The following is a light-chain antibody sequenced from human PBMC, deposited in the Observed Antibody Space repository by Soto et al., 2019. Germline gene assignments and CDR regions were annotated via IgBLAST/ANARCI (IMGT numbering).Light chain of an antibody. CDR1: SSNIGSNT. CDR3: AAWDDSLNGPV. V-gene: IGLV1-44*01. Sequence: QSVLTQPPSASGTPGQRVTMSCSGSSSNIGSNTVNWYQQLPGTAPKLLIYNNNQRPSGVPDRFSGSKSGTSASLAISGLQSEDEADYYCAAWDDSLNGPVFGGGTKITVL. J-gene: IGLJ3*02. CDR2: NNN.